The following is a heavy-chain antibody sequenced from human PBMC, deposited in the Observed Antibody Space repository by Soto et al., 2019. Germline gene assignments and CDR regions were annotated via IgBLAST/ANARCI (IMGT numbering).Heavy chain of an antibody. V-gene: IGHV3-21*01. CDR2: ISSSSSYI. CDR1: GFTFSSYS. Sequence: GGSLRLSCAASGFTFSSYSMNLVRQAPGTGLEWVSSISSSSSYIYYADSVKGRFTISRDNAKNSLYLQMNSLRAEDTAVYYCARDQEDYDILTGDYTSDWFDPWGQGTLVTVSS. D-gene: IGHD3-9*01. J-gene: IGHJ5*02. CDR3: ARDQEDYDILTGDYTSDWFDP.